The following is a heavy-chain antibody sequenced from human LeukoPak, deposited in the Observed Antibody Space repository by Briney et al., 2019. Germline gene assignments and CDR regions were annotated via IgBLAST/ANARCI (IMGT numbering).Heavy chain of an antibody. J-gene: IGHJ6*03. CDR1: GFTFSSYG. CDR2: IRYDGSNK. V-gene: IGHV3-30*02. D-gene: IGHD1-26*01. Sequence: GGSLRLSCAASGFTFSSYGMHWVRQAPGKGLEWVAFIRYDGSNKYYADSVKGRFTISRDNSKNTLYLQMNSLRAEDTAVYYCAKDREDYYYYYMDVWGKGTTVTISS. CDR3: AKDREDYYYYYMDV.